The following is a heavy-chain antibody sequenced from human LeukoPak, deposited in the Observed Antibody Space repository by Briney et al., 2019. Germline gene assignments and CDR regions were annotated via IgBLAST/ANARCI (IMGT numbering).Heavy chain of an antibody. D-gene: IGHD3-3*01. CDR3: ARPRSAYPGDFDY. J-gene: IGHJ4*02. V-gene: IGHV3-23*01. Sequence: GGSLRLSCAASGFTFSSYAMSWVRQAPGKGLEWVSTISGSAGSTNYADSVKGRFTISRDNSKNTLYLQMNSLRAEDTAVYYCARPRSAYPGDFDYWGQGTLVTVSS. CDR2: ISGSAGST. CDR1: GFTFSSYA.